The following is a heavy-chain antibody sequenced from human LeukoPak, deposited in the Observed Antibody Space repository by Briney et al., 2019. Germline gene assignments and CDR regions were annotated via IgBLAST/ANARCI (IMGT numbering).Heavy chain of an antibody. J-gene: IGHJ4*02. D-gene: IGHD6-6*01. CDR2: IYSGGTT. CDR3: AKADRSSSRRPFES. CDR1: GFTVSTNC. V-gene: IGHV3-53*01. Sequence: QPGRSLRLSCAASGFTVSTNCMTWVRQAPGKGLEWVSTIYSGGTTYYADSVMGRFTISRDNSKDTLFLQMNSLRAEDTAVYYCAKADRSSSRRPFESWGQGNLVTVSS.